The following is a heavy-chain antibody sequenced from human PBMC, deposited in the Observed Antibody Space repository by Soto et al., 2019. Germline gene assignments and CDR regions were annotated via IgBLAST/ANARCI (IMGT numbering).Heavy chain of an antibody. V-gene: IGHV3-30*18. CDR3: AKGGRQWLVTSDFNY. D-gene: IGHD6-19*01. CDR2: VYHDGRNT. J-gene: IGHJ4*02. Sequence: VQLVESGGGVVQPGRSLRLSCAASGFTFSDYAMHWVRQAPGKGLEWVAVVYHDGRNTHYADSVKGRFTISRDSSKNTVSLEMTGLRAEDTGVYYCAKGGRQWLVTSDFNYWGQGALVTVSS. CDR1: GFTFSDYA.